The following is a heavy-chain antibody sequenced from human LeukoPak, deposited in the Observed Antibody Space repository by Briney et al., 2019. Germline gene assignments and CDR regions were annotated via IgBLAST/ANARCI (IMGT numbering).Heavy chain of an antibody. CDR3: AKDFVNDILTGNNWFDP. J-gene: IGHJ5*02. Sequence: PGGSLRLSCAASGFTFSSYSMNWVRQAPGKGLEWVSSITSSSSYIYYADSVKGRFTISRDNAKNSLYLQMNSLRAEDTALYYCAKDFVNDILTGNNWFDPWGQGTLVTVSS. D-gene: IGHD3-9*01. CDR2: ITSSSSYI. CDR1: GFTFSSYS. V-gene: IGHV3-21*04.